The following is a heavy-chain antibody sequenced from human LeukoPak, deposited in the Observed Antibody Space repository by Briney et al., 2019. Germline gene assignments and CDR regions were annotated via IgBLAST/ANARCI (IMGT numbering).Heavy chain of an antibody. CDR1: GGPISSYF. Sequence: SETLSLTCTVSGGPISSYFWSWIRQPPGKGLEWIGHVYYSGSTNYNPSLKSRVTISADMSKNQFSLELSSVTAADTAVYYCARLIHSGTYPLDYWGQGTLVTVSS. CDR2: VYYSGST. J-gene: IGHJ4*02. CDR3: ARLIHSGTYPLDY. V-gene: IGHV4-59*12. D-gene: IGHD1-26*01.